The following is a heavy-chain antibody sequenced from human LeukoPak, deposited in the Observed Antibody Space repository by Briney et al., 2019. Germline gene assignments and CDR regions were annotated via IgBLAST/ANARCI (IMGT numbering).Heavy chain of an antibody. V-gene: IGHV4-59*12. CDR1: GGSISSDY. J-gene: IGHJ4*02. Sequence: SETLSLTCTVSGGSISSDYWSWIRQPPGKGLERIGYIYYSGTTNYNPSLKSRVTISVDTSKNQFSLKLSSVTAADTAVYYCARGREMNYDYVWGSYRSYYFDYWGQGTLVTVSS. CDR3: ARGREMNYDYVWGSYRSYYFDY. D-gene: IGHD3-16*02. CDR2: IYYSGTT.